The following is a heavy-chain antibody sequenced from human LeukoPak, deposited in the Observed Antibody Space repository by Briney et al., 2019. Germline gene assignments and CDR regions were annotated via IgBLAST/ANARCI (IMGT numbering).Heavy chain of an antibody. CDR3: AREVRIAAAGTGFDY. J-gene: IGHJ4*02. CDR2: IYYSGST. CDR1: RGSISSYY. Sequence: SETLSLTCTVSRGSISSYYWSWIRQPPGKGLEWIGYIYYSGSTNYNPSLKSRVTISVDTSKNQFSLKLSSVTAADTAVYYCAREVRIAAAGTGFDYWGQGTLVTVSS. D-gene: IGHD6-13*01. V-gene: IGHV4-59*01.